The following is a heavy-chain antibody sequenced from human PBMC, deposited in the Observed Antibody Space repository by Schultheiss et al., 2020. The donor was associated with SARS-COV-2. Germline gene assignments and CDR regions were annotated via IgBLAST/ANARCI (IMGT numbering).Heavy chain of an antibody. CDR2: IYYSGST. Sequence: SETLSLTCAVSGYSISSGYYWGWIRQPAGKGLEWIGYIYYSGSTNYNPSLKSRVTMSVDTSKNQFSLKLSSVTAADTAVYYCARRWEGYDFWSGYYTHNGWFDPWGQGTLVTVSS. V-gene: IGHV4-38-2*01. CDR1: GYSISSGYY. D-gene: IGHD3-3*01. J-gene: IGHJ5*02. CDR3: ARRWEGYDFWSGYYTHNGWFDP.